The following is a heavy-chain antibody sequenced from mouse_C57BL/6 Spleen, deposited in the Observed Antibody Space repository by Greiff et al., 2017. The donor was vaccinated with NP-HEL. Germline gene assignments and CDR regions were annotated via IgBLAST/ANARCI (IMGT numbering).Heavy chain of an antibody. Sequence: QVQLQQPGAELVRPGTSVKLSCKASGYTFTSYWMHWVKPRPGQGLEWIGVIDPSDSYTNYNQKFTGKANLTVDTSSSTAYMQLSSLTSEDSAVYYCASPYYYGSSPAWFAYWGQGTLVTVSA. V-gene: IGHV1-59*01. D-gene: IGHD1-1*01. J-gene: IGHJ3*01. CDR1: GYTFTSYW. CDR2: IDPSDSYT. CDR3: ASPYYYGSSPAWFAY.